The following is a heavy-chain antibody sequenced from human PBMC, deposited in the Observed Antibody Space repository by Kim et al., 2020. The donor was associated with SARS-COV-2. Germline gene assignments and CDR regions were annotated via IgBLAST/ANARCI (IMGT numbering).Heavy chain of an antibody. J-gene: IGHJ6*02. CDR2: ISSNGGST. CDR1: GFTFSSYA. CDR3: VKDDSSGWYFLPHYYYGMDV. Sequence: GGSLRLSCSASGFTFSSYAMHWVRQAPGKGLEYVSAISSNGGSTYYADSVKGRFTISRDNSKNTLYLQMSSLRAEDTAVYYCVKDDSSGWYFLPHYYYGMDVWGQGTTVTVSS. V-gene: IGHV3-64D*09. D-gene: IGHD6-19*01.